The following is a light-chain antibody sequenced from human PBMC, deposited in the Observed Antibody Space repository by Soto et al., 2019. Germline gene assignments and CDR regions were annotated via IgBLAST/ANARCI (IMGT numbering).Light chain of an antibody. V-gene: IGLV2-23*01. Sequence: QSVLTQPASVSGSPGQSITISCTGTSSDVGSYNFVSWYQQHPGKAPKLMIYEGSKRPSGVSNRFSGSKSVNTASLTISGLQAEDEADYYCCSYAGRTSYVFGTGTKVTVL. CDR2: EGS. CDR1: SSDVGSYNF. J-gene: IGLJ1*01. CDR3: CSYAGRTSYV.